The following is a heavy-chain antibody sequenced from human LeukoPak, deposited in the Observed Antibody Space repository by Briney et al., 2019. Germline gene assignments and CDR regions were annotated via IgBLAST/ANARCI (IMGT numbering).Heavy chain of an antibody. CDR1: GGSSSGYY. CDR3: ARDSSGWYVFDP. V-gene: IGHV4-34*01. J-gene: IGHJ5*02. CDR2: INHSGST. Sequence: SETLSLTCAVYGGSSSGYYWSWIRQPPGKGLEWIGEINHSGSTNYNPSLKSRVTISVDTSKNQFSLKLSSVTAADTAVYYCARDSSGWYVFDPWGQGTLVTVSS. D-gene: IGHD6-19*01.